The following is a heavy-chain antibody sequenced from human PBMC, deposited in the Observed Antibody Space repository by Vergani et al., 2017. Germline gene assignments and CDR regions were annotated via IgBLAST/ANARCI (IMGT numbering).Heavy chain of an antibody. J-gene: IGHJ4*02. CDR2: IYSGGST. CDR3: ARVSQQLVVGDY. D-gene: IGHD6-13*01. CDR1: GFTVSSNY. V-gene: IGHV3-66*01. Sequence: EVQLVESGGGLVQPGGSLRLSCAASGFTVSSNYMSWVRQAPGKGLEWVSVIYSGGSTYYADSVKGRFTISRDNAKNSLYLQMNSLRAEDTAVYYCARVSQQLVVGDYWGQGTLVTVSS.